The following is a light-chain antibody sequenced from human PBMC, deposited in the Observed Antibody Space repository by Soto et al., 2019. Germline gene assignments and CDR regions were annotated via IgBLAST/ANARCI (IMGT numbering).Light chain of an antibody. CDR1: QSVSSNY. J-gene: IGKJ1*01. CDR3: QQYNNWPRT. Sequence: ENVLTQSPGTLSLSPGERATLSCRANQSVSSNYLAWYQQKPGQAPRLLVYGASSRATDIPDRFSGSGSGTDSTLTISRLEPEDFAVYYCQQYNNWPRTFGQGTKVDIK. CDR2: GAS. V-gene: IGKV3-20*01.